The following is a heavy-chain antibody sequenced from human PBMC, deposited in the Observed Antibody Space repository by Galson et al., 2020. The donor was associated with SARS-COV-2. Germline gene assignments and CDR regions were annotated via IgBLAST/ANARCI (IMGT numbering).Heavy chain of an antibody. Sequence: GESLKISCAASGFTFSDYYMSWIRQAPGKGLEWVSYISSSSSYTNYAHSVKGRFTISRDNAKNSLYLQMNSLRAEDTAVYYCARDLLYRGLKSYYYYGMDVWGQGTTVTVAS. CDR2: ISSSSSYT. V-gene: IGHV3-11*06. J-gene: IGHJ6*02. CDR3: ARDLLYRGLKSYYYYGMDV. D-gene: IGHD3-22*01. CDR1: GFTFSDYY.